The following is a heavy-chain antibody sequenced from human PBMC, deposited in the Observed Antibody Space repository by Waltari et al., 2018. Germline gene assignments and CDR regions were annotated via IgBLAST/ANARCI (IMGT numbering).Heavy chain of an antibody. CDR1: GSDYW. CDR3: TTNPPGY. Sequence: VELVECRGGVDKSVVAVRLTCADSGSDYWMDWGRQAPGKGLMWVSRVQSDGTSQTYEDSVMRRCTVPSDSANNILYLQINSPRAEDTGVHYCTTNPPGYWGQGTLVTVSS. J-gene: IGHJ4*02. V-gene: IGHV3-74*01. CDR2: VQSDGTSQ.